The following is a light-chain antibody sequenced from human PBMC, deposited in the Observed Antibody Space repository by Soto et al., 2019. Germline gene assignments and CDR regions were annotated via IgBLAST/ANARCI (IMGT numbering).Light chain of an antibody. CDR3: QEYKTGPGYN. V-gene: IGKV1-5*03. Sequence: DIQMTQSPSTLSASVGDRVTITCRASQSFGRWLAWYQQKPGKAPELLIYKTSTLERGVPSRFRGSGSGTEFTLTISSLQPDDFATYYCQEYKTGPGYNFGQGTRLEIK. CDR1: QSFGRW. CDR2: KTS. J-gene: IGKJ2*01.